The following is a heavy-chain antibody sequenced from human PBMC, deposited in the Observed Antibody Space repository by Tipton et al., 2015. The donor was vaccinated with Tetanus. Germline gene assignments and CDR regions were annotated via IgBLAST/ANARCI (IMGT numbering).Heavy chain of an antibody. J-gene: IGHJ3*02. D-gene: IGHD2-21*01. CDR3: AKGQGHVHMDVANVDDALDI. CDR1: GFTFSNDA. Sequence: SLRLSCAGSGFTFSNDAISWVRQAAGKGLEWVSGLDGSGSNTYYAKTVKGRFTISRDNSKNTLFLHMNSLRAEDTAVYYCAKGQGHVHMDVANVDDALDIWGQGTMVTVSS. V-gene: IGHV3-23*05. CDR2: LDGSGSNT.